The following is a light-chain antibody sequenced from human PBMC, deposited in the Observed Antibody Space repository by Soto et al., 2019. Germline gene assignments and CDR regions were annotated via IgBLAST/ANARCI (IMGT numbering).Light chain of an antibody. CDR1: SSDIGGYNY. CDR3: SSYTSTSTLYV. CDR2: DVS. J-gene: IGLJ1*01. Sequence: QSALTQPASVSGSPGQSITISCTGTSSDIGGYNYVSWYQQLPGKVPKLIIYDVSNRPSGVSDRFSGSKSGNAASLTISGLQAEDEADYYCSSYTSTSTLYVFGTGTKATV. V-gene: IGLV2-14*03.